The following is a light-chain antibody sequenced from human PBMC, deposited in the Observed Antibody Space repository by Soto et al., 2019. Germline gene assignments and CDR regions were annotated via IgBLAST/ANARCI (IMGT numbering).Light chain of an antibody. CDR2: GAS. CDR3: QQYNNWPPLT. J-gene: IGKJ4*01. Sequence: EIVLTQSAATLSVTPGDRVTLSCRASQNIDNNLAWYQQRPGQPPRLLIYGASTRANGIPARFSGSGSGTKFTLTISSLQSEDFAVYCCQQYNNWPPLTFGGGTKVDIK. CDR1: QNIDNN. V-gene: IGKV3D-15*01.